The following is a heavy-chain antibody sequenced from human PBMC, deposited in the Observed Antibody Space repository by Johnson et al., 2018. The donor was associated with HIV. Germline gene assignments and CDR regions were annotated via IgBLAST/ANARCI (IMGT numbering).Heavy chain of an antibody. J-gene: IGHJ3*01. CDR1: GFIFRNYW. V-gene: IGHV3-74*03. CDR2: IYSDGSDT. D-gene: IGHD6-19*01. CDR3: ARKQWLEIPSDALVV. Sequence: VQLVESGGGLVQPGGSLRLSCAASGFIFRNYWMYWVRHAPGKGLVWVARIYSDGSDTAYADYVKGRFTISRDNAKKTLYLQMSSLRAEDTAIYYCARKQWLEIPSDALVVWGQGTMVTVSS.